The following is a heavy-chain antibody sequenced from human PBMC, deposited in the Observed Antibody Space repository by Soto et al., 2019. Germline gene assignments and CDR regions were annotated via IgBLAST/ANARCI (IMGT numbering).Heavy chain of an antibody. CDR3: ARARTPGFCSGGSCYALDY. J-gene: IGHJ4*02. V-gene: IGHV3-33*01. D-gene: IGHD2-15*01. Sequence: QVQLVESGGGAVQPGTSLRLSCEASGFIFSEYAMHWVRQAPSKGLEWVTFIWYDGRNKYYEKSVRGRFTISRDNSKNLLFLQMRGLGVEDTAVYYCARARTPGFCSGGSCYALDYWGRGTLVTVSS. CDR1: GFIFSEYA. CDR2: IWYDGRNK.